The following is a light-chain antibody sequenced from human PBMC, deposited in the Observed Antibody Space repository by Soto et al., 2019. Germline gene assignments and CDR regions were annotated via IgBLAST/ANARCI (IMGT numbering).Light chain of an antibody. J-gene: IGLJ1*01. CDR3: CSYAGTYTYV. Sequence: QSALTQPRSVSGSPGQSVTISCTGTSSDVGGYQYVSWYQQHPGKAPKLMIYDVTKRPSGVPDRFSGSKSGNTASLTISGLQADDEADYYCCSYAGTYTYVFGTGTKLTVL. CDR1: SSDVGGYQY. CDR2: DVT. V-gene: IGLV2-11*01.